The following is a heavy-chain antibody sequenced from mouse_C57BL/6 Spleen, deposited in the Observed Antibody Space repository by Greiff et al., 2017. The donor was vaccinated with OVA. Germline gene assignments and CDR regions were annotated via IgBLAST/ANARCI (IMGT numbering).Heavy chain of an antibody. J-gene: IGHJ4*01. V-gene: IGHV2-2*01. D-gene: IGHD2-3*01. Sequence: QVQLQQSGPGLVQPSQSLSITCTVSGFSLTSYGVHWVRQSPGQGLEWLGVIWSGGSTAYNAAFISRLSISKDNSKGQVFFKMNSLQADDTAIDYCAVFYDGYTGYAMDYWGQGTSVTVSS. CDR3: AVFYDGYTGYAMDY. CDR1: GFSLTSYG. CDR2: IWSGGST.